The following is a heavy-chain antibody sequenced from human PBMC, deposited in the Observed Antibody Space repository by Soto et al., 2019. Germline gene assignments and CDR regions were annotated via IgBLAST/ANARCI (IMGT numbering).Heavy chain of an antibody. V-gene: IGHV1-18*01. J-gene: IGHJ4*02. CDR3: ARDRLRGYDSSGFYS. CDR1: GYSFSFYG. D-gene: IGHD3-22*01. Sequence: SSVKVACKTAGYSFSFYGINCVRQAPGQGLEWMGWINPSDGNRNFAQKFEDRVTMTTATSTNTVFLELRSLKSDDTAIYYCARDRLRGYDSSGFYSWGQGTMVTVS. CDR2: INPSDGNR.